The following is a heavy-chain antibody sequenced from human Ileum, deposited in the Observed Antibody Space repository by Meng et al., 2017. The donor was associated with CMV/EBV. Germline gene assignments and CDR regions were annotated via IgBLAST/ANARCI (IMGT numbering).Heavy chain of an antibody. CDR1: GFTFSSFA. D-gene: IGHD3-10*01. Sequence: GGSLRLSCAASGFTFSSFAMSWVRQAPGKGLEWVSNIDTGSRTYYAGSVKGRFTISRENAKNSLYLQMNSLRAGDTAVYYCARNGGGMDVWGQGTTVTVSS. J-gene: IGHJ6*02. CDR2: IDTGSRT. V-gene: IGHV3-13*01. CDR3: ARNGGGMDV.